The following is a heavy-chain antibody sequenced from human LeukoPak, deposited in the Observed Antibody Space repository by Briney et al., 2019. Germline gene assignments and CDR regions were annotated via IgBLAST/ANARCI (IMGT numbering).Heavy chain of an antibody. D-gene: IGHD2-2*02. CDR1: GFTFSSYG. CDR2: ISGSGGST. CDR3: AKHDGYGVREYQLLYNY. Sequence: GGSLRLSCAASGFTFSSYGMSWVRQAPGKGLEWVSAISGSGGSTYYADSVKGRFTISRDNSKNTLYLQMNSLRAEDTAVYYCAKHDGYGVREYQLLYNYWGQGTLVTVSS. J-gene: IGHJ4*02. V-gene: IGHV3-23*01.